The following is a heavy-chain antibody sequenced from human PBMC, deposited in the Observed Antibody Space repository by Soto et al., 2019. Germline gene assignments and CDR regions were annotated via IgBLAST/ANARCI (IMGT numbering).Heavy chain of an antibody. J-gene: IGHJ6*02. CDR3: ARADRTLVTSYSLDV. CDR2: INHSGTI. Sequence: SETLSLTCAVYGGSFSGYYWTWIRQPPGKGLEWIGEINHSGTINFNPSLKSRLTISLDTSKKHFSLKLSSVTDADTAAYYCARADRTLVTSYSLDVWGQGTTVTVS. V-gene: IGHV4-34*01. D-gene: IGHD2-21*02. CDR1: GGSFSGYY.